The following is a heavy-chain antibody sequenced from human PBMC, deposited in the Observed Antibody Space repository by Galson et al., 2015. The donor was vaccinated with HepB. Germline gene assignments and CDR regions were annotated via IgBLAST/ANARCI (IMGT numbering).Heavy chain of an antibody. CDR3: AHPYSSSWYYFDY. D-gene: IGHD6-13*01. CDR1: GFTFSNAW. CDR2: IKSKTDGGTT. J-gene: IGHJ4*02. Sequence: SLRLSCAASGFTFSNAWMNWVRQAPGKGLEWVGRIKSKTDGGTTDYAAPVKGRFTISRDDSKNTLYLQMNSLKTEDTATYYCAHPYSSSWYYFDYWGQGTLVTVSS. V-gene: IGHV3-15*07.